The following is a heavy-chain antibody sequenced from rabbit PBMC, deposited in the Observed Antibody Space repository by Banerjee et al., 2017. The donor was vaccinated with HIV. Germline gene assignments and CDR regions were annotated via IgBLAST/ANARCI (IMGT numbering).Heavy chain of an antibody. D-gene: IGHD7-1*01. V-gene: IGHV1S45*01. CDR1: GFSFSSSYW. Sequence: QEQLVESGGGLVQPEGSLTLTCTASGFSFSSSYWICWVRQAPGKGLEWIACIYTSSGTTHYASWAKGRFTISKTSSTTVTLQMTSLTAADTATYFCARIPYAGYGGAGDLWGPGTLVTVS. CDR3: ARIPYAGYGGAGDL. J-gene: IGHJ4*01. CDR2: IYTSSGTT.